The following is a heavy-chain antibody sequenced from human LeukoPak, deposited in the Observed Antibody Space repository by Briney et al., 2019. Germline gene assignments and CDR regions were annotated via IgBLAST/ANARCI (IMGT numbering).Heavy chain of an antibody. J-gene: IGHJ4*02. Sequence: GGSLRLSCAASGFTFSSYAMHWVRQGPGKGLEWVSGITWNSGYIGYADSVKGRFTISRDNAKNSLYLQMNSLRAEDTALYYCAKGNDIPNWGQGTLVTVSS. D-gene: IGHD1-1*01. CDR3: AKGNDIPN. CDR1: GFTFSSYA. V-gene: IGHV3-9*01. CDR2: ITWNSGYI.